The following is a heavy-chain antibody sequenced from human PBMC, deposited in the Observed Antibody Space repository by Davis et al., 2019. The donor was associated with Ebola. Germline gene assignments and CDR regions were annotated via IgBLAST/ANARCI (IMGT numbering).Heavy chain of an antibody. CDR1: GYTFTSYA. Sequence: ASVKVSCKASGYTFTSYAMHWVRQAPGQRLEWMGWINAGNGNTKYSQKFQDRVTITRDTSASTAYMELSSLRSEDTAVYYCARDSKTVTTFDPWGQGTLVTVSS. V-gene: IGHV1-3*01. CDR3: ARDSKTVTTFDP. CDR2: INAGNGNT. D-gene: IGHD4-11*01. J-gene: IGHJ5*02.